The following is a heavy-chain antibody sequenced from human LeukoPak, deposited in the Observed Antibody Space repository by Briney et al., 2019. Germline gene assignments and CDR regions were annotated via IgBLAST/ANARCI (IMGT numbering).Heavy chain of an antibody. CDR2: ISAYNGNT. J-gene: IGHJ3*02. D-gene: IGHD3-9*01. CDR3: ARGSHDWLVENGAFDI. CDR1: GYTFTSYG. Sequence: GASVKVSCKASGYTFTSYGISWVRQAPGQGLEWKGWISAYNGNTNYAQKLQGRVTMTTDTSTSTAYMELRSLRSDDTAVYYCARGSHDWLVENGAFDIWGQGTMVTVSS. V-gene: IGHV1-18*01.